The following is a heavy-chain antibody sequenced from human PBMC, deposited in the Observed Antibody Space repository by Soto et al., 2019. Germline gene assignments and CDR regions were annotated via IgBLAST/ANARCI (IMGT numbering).Heavy chain of an antibody. D-gene: IGHD3-22*01. CDR2: SRDKPQGYST. Sequence: CGRQAQVGGLECVGRSRDKPQGYSTAYAASVKGRFTTSRDESKNSAYLQMNSLKTEDTAVYYCVRATYCSHSSGYTRCLDNCGQGILVT. V-gene: IGHV3-72*01. CDR3: VRATYCSHSSGYTRCLDN. J-gene: IGHJ4*02.